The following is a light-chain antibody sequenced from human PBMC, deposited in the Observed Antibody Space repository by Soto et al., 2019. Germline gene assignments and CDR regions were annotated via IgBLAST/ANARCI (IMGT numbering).Light chain of an antibody. CDR1: QGIGNA. J-gene: IGKJ1*01. Sequence: AIQMTQSPSSLSASVGDRVTISCRASQGIGNALGLYQQKPGKPPKVLIYRASNLQSGVPPRFSGSGSGTDFTLAISSLQPEDSATYYCLQDINYPWTFGQGTKVEIK. V-gene: IGKV1-6*01. CDR3: LQDINYPWT. CDR2: RAS.